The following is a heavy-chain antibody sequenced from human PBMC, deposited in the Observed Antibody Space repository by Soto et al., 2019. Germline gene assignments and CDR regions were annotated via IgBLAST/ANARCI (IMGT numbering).Heavy chain of an antibody. D-gene: IGHD3-10*01. J-gene: IGHJ6*01. V-gene: IGHV3-30*18. Sequence: GGSLRLSCVGSGLNLTTFGMHWVRQAPGRGLEWMAVISNDGSHFYYADSVKGRFTISRENSKNTLYLQMINLRPDDTGVYYCAKGARDSGDYYYYGVDVWGQGTTVTVSS. CDR3: AKGARDSGDYYYYGVDV. CDR2: ISNDGSHF. CDR1: GLNLTTFG.